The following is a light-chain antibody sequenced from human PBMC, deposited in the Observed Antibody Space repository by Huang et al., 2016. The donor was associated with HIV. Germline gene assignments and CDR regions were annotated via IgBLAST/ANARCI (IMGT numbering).Light chain of an antibody. CDR2: GES. J-gene: IGKJ3*01. CDR3: QQYASSFT. Sequence: EIVLTQSPGTLSLSPGERATLSCRASQSVTSNYLAWYQQKPGQAPRLLIYGESTRATGIPDRFSGSGSGTDFTLTISRLEPEDFAVYYCQQYASSFTFGPGTRVDIK. V-gene: IGKV3-20*01. CDR1: QSVTSNY.